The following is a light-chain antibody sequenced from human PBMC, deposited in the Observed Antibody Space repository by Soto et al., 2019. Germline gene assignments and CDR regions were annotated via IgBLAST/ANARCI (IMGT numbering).Light chain of an antibody. Sequence: EIVMTQSPATLSVSPGERATLSCRASQSVSSNLAWYQQKPGQAPRLLIYGASTRATGIPARFSGSGSGTEFTLTISSLQSEDFAVYYCQHQSNWPRTFGQGTKVDI. CDR3: QHQSNWPRT. CDR2: GAS. CDR1: QSVSSN. V-gene: IGKV3-15*01. J-gene: IGKJ1*01.